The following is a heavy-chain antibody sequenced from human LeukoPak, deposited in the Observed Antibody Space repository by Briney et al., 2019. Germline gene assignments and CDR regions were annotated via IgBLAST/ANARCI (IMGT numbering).Heavy chain of an antibody. CDR3: AREGDGSRYYFDY. Sequence: GGSLRLSCAASGFIFSDYSMNWVRQAPGKGLEWLSHINGRGGIINYADSVKGRFTISRDNARNSLDLHMSSLGAEDTAVYYCAREGDGSRYYFDYWGQGILVTVSS. V-gene: IGHV3-48*04. D-gene: IGHD2-21*01. J-gene: IGHJ4*02. CDR2: INGRGGII. CDR1: GFIFSDYS.